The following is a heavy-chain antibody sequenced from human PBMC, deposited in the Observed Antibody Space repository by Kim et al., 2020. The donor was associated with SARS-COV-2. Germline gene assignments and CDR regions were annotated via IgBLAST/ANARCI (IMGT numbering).Heavy chain of an antibody. J-gene: IGHJ4*02. Sequence: SETLSLTCTVSGGSISSYYWSWIRQPPGKGLEWIGYIYYSGSTNYNPSLKSRVTISVDTSKNQFSLKLSSVTAADTAVYYCARDNGDSQYYFDYWGQGTL. CDR2: IYYSGST. CDR1: GGSISSYY. CDR3: ARDNGDSQYYFDY. V-gene: IGHV4-59*13. D-gene: IGHD4-17*01.